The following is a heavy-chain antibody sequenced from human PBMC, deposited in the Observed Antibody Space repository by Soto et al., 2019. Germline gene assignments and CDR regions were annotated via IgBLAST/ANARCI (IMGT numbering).Heavy chain of an antibody. D-gene: IGHD1-1*01. Sequence: DVQLVESGGGLIQPCESLRLSCAAFGLTISGKKYVAWVRQAPGKGLEWVSALYDVDGSFYADSVTGRFTTSSDSSKTTVYLQMNDMRPDDTAVYYCATWHEREHAFDVWGQGTTVTISS. V-gene: IGHV3-53*01. J-gene: IGHJ3*01. CDR2: LYDVDGS. CDR3: ATWHEREHAFDV. CDR1: GLTISGKKY.